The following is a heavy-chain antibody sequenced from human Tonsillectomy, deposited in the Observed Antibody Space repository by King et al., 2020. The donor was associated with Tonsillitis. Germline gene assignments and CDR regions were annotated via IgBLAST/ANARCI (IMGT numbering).Heavy chain of an antibody. CDR3: ARHGSSGYGMDV. V-gene: IGHV4-39*01. CDR1: GGSISSSSYY. CDR2: IYYSGST. J-gene: IGHJ6*02. D-gene: IGHD6-19*01. Sequence: QLQESGPGLVKPSETLSLTCTVSGGSISSSSYYWGWIRQPPGQGLEWIGSIYYSGSTYYNPSLKSRVTISVDTSKNQFSLKLSSVTAADTAVYYCARHGSSGYGMDVWGQGTTVTVSS.